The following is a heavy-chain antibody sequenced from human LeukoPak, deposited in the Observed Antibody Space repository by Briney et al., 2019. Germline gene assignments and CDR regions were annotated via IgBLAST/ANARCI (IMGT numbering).Heavy chain of an antibody. V-gene: IGHV1-8*01. J-gene: IGHJ4*02. D-gene: IGHD1-26*01. CDR1: GYTFTSYD. CDR3: AKREDIVGAGGGNY. Sequence: GASVKVSCKASGYTFTSYDINWVRQATGQGLEWMGWMNPNSGNTGYAQKFQGRVTMTRNTSISTAYMELSSLRSEDTAVYYCAKREDIVGAGGGNYGGQGPLVTFSS. CDR2: MNPNSGNT.